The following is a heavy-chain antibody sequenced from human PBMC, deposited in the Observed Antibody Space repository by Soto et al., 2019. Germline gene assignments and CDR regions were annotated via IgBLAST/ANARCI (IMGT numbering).Heavy chain of an antibody. D-gene: IGHD3-3*01. V-gene: IGHV1-46*01. J-gene: IGHJ6*02. CDR1: GYTFTSYQ. CDR2: INPSGGRI. CDR3: ARDGPPTTTGVGPSYTMDV. Sequence: QMQLVQSGAEVKKPGASVKVSCKASGYTFTSYQMHWVRQAPGQGLEWMGIINPSGGRITYAPRFQGRVTMTRDTSTHTVYMELRSLRSEDTAVYYCARDGPPTTTGVGPSYTMDVWGQGTTVTVS.